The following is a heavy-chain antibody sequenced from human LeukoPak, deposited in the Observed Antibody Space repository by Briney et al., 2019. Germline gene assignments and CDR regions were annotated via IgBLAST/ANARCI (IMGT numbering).Heavy chain of an antibody. J-gene: IGHJ6*03. CDR2: IYYSGSA. D-gene: IGHD4-11*01. CDR3: ARLPTTGFPYYHMDV. CDR1: GDSISSSGYY. Sequence: PSETLSLTCTVSGDSISSSGYYWGWIRQPPGKGRVWIGSIYYSGSAYYNPSLKSRVTMTVDTSKNQFSLKLSSVTAADTAVYYCARLPTTGFPYYHMDVWGKGTRVTVSS. V-gene: IGHV4-39*01.